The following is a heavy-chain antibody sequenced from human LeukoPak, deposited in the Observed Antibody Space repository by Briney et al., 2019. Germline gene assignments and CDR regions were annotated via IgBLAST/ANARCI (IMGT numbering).Heavy chain of an antibody. V-gene: IGHV3-33*01. CDR1: GFTFSSYG. Sequence: GRSLRLSCAASGFTFSSYGMHWVRQAPGKGLEWMAVIWYDGSNKYYADSVKGRFTISRDNSKNTLYLQMNSLRAEDTAVYYCARDGGSGSSYGMDVWGQGTTVTVSS. CDR2: IWYDGSNK. D-gene: IGHD3-10*01. J-gene: IGHJ6*02. CDR3: ARDGGSGSSYGMDV.